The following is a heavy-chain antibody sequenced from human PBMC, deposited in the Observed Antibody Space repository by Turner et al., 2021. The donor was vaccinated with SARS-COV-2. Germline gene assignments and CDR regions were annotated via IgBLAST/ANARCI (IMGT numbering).Heavy chain of an antibody. CDR1: GFAFNIYS. V-gene: IGHV3-21*01. J-gene: IGHJ3*02. D-gene: IGHD3-22*01. CDR2: ISSSGKND. Sequence: EVQVVESGGGLVKPGGSLRLSCAASGFAFNIYSMNWVRQAPGKGLEWSSAISSSGKNDYYADSVKGRFTISRDNAKSSLYLQMNSLRAEDTAVYYCARARWHYYDSSGYYPDAFDIWGQGTMVTVSS. CDR3: ARARWHYYDSSGYYPDAFDI.